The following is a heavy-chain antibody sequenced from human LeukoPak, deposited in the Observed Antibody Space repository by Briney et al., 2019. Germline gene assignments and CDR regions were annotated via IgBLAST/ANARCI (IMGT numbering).Heavy chain of an antibody. D-gene: IGHD1-26*01. CDR3: AKMKGHPLPKYYMDV. V-gene: IGHV3-23*01. Sequence: GGSLRLSCAASGVTVSRDYMSWVRQAPGKGLEWVSAISGSGGSTYYADSVKGRFTISRDNSKNTLYLEMNSLRAEDTAIYYCAKMKGHPLPKYYMDVWGQGTTVTVSS. J-gene: IGHJ6*01. CDR2: ISGSGGST. CDR1: GVTVSRDY.